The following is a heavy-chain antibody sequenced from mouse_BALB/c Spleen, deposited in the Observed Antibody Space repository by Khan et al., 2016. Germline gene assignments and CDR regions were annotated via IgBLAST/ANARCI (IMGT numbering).Heavy chain of an antibody. CDR2: IDPANGKT. Sequence: VQLQQSGAELVKPGASVKLSCTASGFNIKDTYMHWVKQRPEQGLEGMGRIDPANGKTKYDPKFRGKATKTADTSSNTAYLQLSSLTSEDTAVYYCARSPYDYDVGFAYWGQGTLVTVSA. CDR3: ARSPYDYDVGFAY. V-gene: IGHV14-3*02. J-gene: IGHJ3*01. D-gene: IGHD2-4*01. CDR1: GFNIKDTY.